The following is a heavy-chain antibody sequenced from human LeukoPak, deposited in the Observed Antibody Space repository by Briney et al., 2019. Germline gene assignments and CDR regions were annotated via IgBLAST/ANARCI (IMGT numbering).Heavy chain of an antibody. CDR2: ISGSGGST. Sequence: PGGSLRLSCAASGFTFSSYAMSWVRQAPGKGLEWVSAISGSGGSTYYADSVKGRFTISRDNSKNTLCLQMNSLRAEDTAVYYCANGGRAYYDSSGYYKNWFDPWGQGTLVTVSS. CDR1: GFTFSSYA. D-gene: IGHD3-22*01. V-gene: IGHV3-23*01. J-gene: IGHJ5*02. CDR3: ANGGRAYYDSSGYYKNWFDP.